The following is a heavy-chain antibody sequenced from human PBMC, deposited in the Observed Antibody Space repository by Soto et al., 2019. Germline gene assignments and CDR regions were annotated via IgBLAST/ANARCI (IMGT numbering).Heavy chain of an antibody. Sequence: LSLTCTVSGGSISSYYWSWIRQPAGKGLEWIGRIYTSGSTNYNPSLKSRVTMSVDTSKNQFSLKLSSVTAADTAVYYCARAGGSGSYPPGTFDPWGQGTLVTVSS. CDR1: GGSISSYY. D-gene: IGHD3-10*01. J-gene: IGHJ5*02. V-gene: IGHV4-4*07. CDR3: ARAGGSGSYPPGTFDP. CDR2: IYTSGST.